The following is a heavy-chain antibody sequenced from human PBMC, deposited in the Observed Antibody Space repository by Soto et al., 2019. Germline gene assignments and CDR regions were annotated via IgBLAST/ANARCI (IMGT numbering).Heavy chain of an antibody. CDR2: MFHSGTT. Sequence: PSETLSLTCAVSGDSVSSNKWWGWVRQSPGKGLEWIADMFHSGTTNYSPSLESRVTLSIDKSKNQFSLRLNSVTVADTAVYYCARIKTAMVPLGPYYYYGMDVWGQGTTVTV. CDR1: GDSVSSNKW. J-gene: IGHJ6*02. V-gene: IGHV4-4*02. CDR3: ARIKTAMVPLGPYYYYGMDV. D-gene: IGHD5-18*01.